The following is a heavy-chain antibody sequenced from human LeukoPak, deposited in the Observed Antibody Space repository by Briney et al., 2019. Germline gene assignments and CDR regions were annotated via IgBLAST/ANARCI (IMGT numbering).Heavy chain of an antibody. CDR2: VYTSGST. D-gene: IGHD6-6*01. CDR3: GRTGIGSSYYYGMDV. V-gene: IGHV4-4*07. Sequence: AGTLSLTCTVSGGSLSNYYWSWIRQPAGKGLEWIGRVYTSGSTNYNPSLKSRVTMSVDTSKNQFSMKLNSVTAADTAVYYCGRTGIGSSYYYGMDVWGQGTTVTVSS. J-gene: IGHJ6*02. CDR1: GGSLSNYY.